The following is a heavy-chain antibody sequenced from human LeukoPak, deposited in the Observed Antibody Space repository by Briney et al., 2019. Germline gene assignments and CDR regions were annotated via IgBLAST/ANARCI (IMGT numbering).Heavy chain of an antibody. Sequence: SETLSLTCAVYGGSFSGYYWSWIRQPPGKGLEWIGEINHSGSANYNPSLKSRVTISVDTSKNQFSLKLSSVTAADTAVYYCAGGRGGLLWFGELIRFDYWGQGTLVTVSS. CDR1: GGSFSGYY. J-gene: IGHJ4*02. V-gene: IGHV4-34*01. D-gene: IGHD3-10*01. CDR3: AGGRGGLLWFGELIRFDY. CDR2: INHSGSA.